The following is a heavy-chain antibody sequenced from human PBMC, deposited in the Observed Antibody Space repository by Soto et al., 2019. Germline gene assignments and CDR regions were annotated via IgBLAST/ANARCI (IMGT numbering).Heavy chain of an antibody. V-gene: IGHV4-34*01. D-gene: IGHD7-27*01. CDR3: ARTRTGDHAFDI. CDR1: GGSFSGYY. CDR2: INHSGST. Sequence: SETLSLTCAVYGGSFSGYYWSWIRQPPGKGLEWIGEINHSGSTNYNPSLKSRVTISVDTSKNQFSLKLSSGTAADTAVYYCARTRTGDHAFDIWGQGTMVTVSS. J-gene: IGHJ3*02.